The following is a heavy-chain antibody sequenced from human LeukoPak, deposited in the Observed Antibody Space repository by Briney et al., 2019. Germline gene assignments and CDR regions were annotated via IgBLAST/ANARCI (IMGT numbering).Heavy chain of an antibody. V-gene: IGHV5-51*01. Sequence: GESLKISCKGSGYSFTSYWIGWVRQMPGKGLEWMGIIYPGDSDTRYSPSFQGQVTISADKSISTAYLQMNSLRAEDTAVYYCATPYDRLSGLMLDYWGQGTLVTVSS. D-gene: IGHD1-26*01. CDR1: GYSFTSYW. CDR2: IYPGDSDT. J-gene: IGHJ4*02. CDR3: ATPYDRLSGLMLDY.